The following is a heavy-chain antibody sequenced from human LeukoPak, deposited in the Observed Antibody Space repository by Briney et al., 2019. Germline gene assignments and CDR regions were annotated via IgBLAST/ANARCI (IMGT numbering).Heavy chain of an antibody. V-gene: IGHV4-59*08. CDR1: GGSITSYH. D-gene: IGHD3-22*01. J-gene: IGHJ4*02. CDR3: ASSYFYDGNRYFDY. Sequence: PSVTLSLTCNVSGGSITSYHWNWIRQPPGKGLEWIGYIYYTGSTNSNPSLKSRLTISLDTSKNQFSLKLTSVTAADTAIYYCASSYFYDGNRYFDYWGQGALVTVSS. CDR2: IYYTGST.